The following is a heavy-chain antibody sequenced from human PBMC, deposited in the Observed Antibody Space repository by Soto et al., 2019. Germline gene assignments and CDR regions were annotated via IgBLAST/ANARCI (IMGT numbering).Heavy chain of an antibody. Sequence: EVQLLESGGGLVQPGGSLRLSCAASGFTFSSYAMSWVRQAPGKGLEWVSAISGSGGSTYYADSVKGRFTISRDNSKNTLYMQMNSLSAEDTAVYYCAKDLELFRPCSGGSCYTSLFDYWGQGTLVTVSS. V-gene: IGHV3-23*01. D-gene: IGHD2-15*01. CDR2: ISGSGGST. CDR3: AKDLELFRPCSGGSCYTSLFDY. J-gene: IGHJ4*02. CDR1: GFTFSSYA.